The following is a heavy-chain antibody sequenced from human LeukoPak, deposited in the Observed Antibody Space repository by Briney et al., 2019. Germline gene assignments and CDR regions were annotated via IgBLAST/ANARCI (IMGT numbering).Heavy chain of an antibody. CDR2: INPNSGGT. J-gene: IGHJ5*02. D-gene: IGHD3-16*02. Sequence: GSVTVSCKASGYTFTGYYMHWVGQAPGQGVEGMGWINPNSGGTNYAQKFQGRVTMTRDTSITTAYMELSRLRSDDTAVYYCASGIMITFGGVIAPPSDPWGQGTLVTVSS. CDR1: GYTFTGYY. V-gene: IGHV1-2*02. CDR3: ASGIMITFGGVIAPPSDP.